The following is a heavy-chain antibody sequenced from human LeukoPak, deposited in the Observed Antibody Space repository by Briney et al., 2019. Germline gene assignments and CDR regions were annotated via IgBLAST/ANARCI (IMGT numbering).Heavy chain of an antibody. J-gene: IGHJ3*02. CDR1: GFTFSSYA. Sequence: GRSLRLSCAASGFTFSSYAMHWVRQAPGKGLEWVSVIYSGGSTYYADSVKGRFTISRDNSKNTLYLQMNSLRAEDTAVYYCARDNRLGVDAFDIWGQGTMVTVSS. D-gene: IGHD1-14*01. CDR2: IYSGGST. V-gene: IGHV3-53*01. CDR3: ARDNRLGVDAFDI.